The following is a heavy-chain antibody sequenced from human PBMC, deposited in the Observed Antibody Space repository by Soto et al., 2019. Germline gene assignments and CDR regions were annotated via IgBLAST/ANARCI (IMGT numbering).Heavy chain of an antibody. CDR3: ARVDTYDYYYAMDV. D-gene: IGHD5-18*01. CDR2: IYSSGAT. Sequence: EVQLVETGGGLIQPGGSLSLSCAASGFTVTSNYMNWVRRPPGKGLEWVSIIYSSGATYYADSVKGRFTISRDKSKNTLYLQMRNLRAEDTAIYYCARVDTYDYYYAMDVWGQGTTVTVSS. J-gene: IGHJ6*02. CDR1: GFTVTSNY. V-gene: IGHV3-53*02.